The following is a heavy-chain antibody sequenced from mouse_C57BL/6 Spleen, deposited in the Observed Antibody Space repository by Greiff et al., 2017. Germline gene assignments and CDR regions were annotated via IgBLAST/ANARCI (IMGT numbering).Heavy chain of an antibody. CDR3: ARNWAPNAMDY. CDR1: GYTFTSYW. CDR2: IYPGSGST. J-gene: IGHJ4*01. V-gene: IGHV1-55*01. Sequence: VQLQQPGAELVKPGASVKLSCKASGYTFTSYWITWVKQRPGQGLEWIGDIYPGSGSTNYNEKFKSKATLTVDTSSSTAYMQLSSLTSEDSAVYYCARNWAPNAMDYWGQGTSVTVSS. D-gene: IGHD4-1*01.